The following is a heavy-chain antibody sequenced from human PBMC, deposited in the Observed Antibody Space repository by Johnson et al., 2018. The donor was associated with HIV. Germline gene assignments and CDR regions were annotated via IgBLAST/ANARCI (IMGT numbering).Heavy chain of an antibody. CDR2: ISYDGSNK. CDR1: GFTFSSYA. J-gene: IGHJ3*02. CDR3: ARGRITMVQGVIFGAFDI. Sequence: QVQLVESGGGVVQPGRSLRLSCAASGFTFSSYAMHWVRQAPGKGLEWVAVISYDGSNKYYADSVKRRFTISRDNSKNTLYLQMNSLRAEDTAVYYCARGRITMVQGVIFGAFDIWGQGTMGTVSS. D-gene: IGHD3-10*01. V-gene: IGHV3-30*04.